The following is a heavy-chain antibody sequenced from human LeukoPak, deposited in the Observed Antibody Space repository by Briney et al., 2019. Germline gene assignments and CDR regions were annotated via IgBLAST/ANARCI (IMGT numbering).Heavy chain of an antibody. CDR3: ARGYYDYVWGSYGNWFDP. V-gene: IGHV3-21*01. Sequence: PGGSLRLSCAASGFTFSSYSMNWVRQAPGKGLEWVSSISSSSYIYYADSVKGRFTISRDNAKNSLYLQMNSLRAEDTAVYYCARGYYDYVWGSYGNWFDPWGQGTLVTVSS. CDR2: ISSSSYI. J-gene: IGHJ5*02. CDR1: GFTFSSYS. D-gene: IGHD3-16*01.